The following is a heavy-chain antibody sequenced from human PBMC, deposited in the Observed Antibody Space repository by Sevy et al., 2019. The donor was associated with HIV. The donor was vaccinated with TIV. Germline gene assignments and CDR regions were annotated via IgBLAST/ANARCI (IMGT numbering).Heavy chain of an antibody. Sequence: SETLSLTCTVSGCSISSYYWSWIRQPPGKGLEWMGFIYYSGSTNYNPSPQRRVTISVDTSKNQFSLMLRSVTAADTAVDYCAGDMPYGGNSTGIDYWGQGTLVTVSS. CDR3: AGDMPYGGNSTGIDY. CDR1: GCSISSYY. J-gene: IGHJ4*02. D-gene: IGHD4-17*01. V-gene: IGHV4-59*01. CDR2: IYYSGST.